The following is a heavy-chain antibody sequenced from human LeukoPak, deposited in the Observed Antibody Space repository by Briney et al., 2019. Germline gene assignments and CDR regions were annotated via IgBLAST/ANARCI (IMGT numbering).Heavy chain of an antibody. CDR1: GYTFTSYG. D-gene: IGHD2-2*03. CDR3: ARDRNGYCSSTSCASSYYYYMDV. J-gene: IGHJ6*03. Sequence: GASVKVSCKASGYTFTSYGISWVRQAPGQGLEWMGVINPSGTGTSYAQKFQGRITMSRDTSTSTAYMELSSLRSEDTAVYYCARDRNGYCSSTSCASSYYYYMDVWGKGTTVTVSS. V-gene: IGHV1-46*01. CDR2: INPSGTGT.